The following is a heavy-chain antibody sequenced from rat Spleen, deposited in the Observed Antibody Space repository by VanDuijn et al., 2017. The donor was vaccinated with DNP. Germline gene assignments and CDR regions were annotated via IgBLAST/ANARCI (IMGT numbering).Heavy chain of an antibody. CDR3: ARQTYYDGSYPYTMDA. V-gene: IGHV5-7*01. D-gene: IGHD1-12*02. CDR2: ISYDGSST. J-gene: IGHJ4*01. CDR1: GFTFSDYL. Sequence: EVQLVGSGGGLVQPGRSLKLSCAASGFTFSDYLMAWVRQAPKKGLEWVATISYDGSSTYYRDSVKGRFTISRDNAKSTLYLQMDSLMSEDTATYYCARQTYYDGSYPYTMDAWGQGTSVTVSS.